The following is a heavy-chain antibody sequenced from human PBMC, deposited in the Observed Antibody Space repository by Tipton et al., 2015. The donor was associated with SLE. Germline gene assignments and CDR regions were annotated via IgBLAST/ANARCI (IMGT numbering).Heavy chain of an antibody. CDR3: ARALWVDKDIAEVPPAIRVRAFDI. D-gene: IGHD2-2*01. CDR1: GGSIRSSASY. Sequence: TLSLTCTVSGGSIRSSASYWVWIRQHPGKGLEWIGYIFYSGSTYNNPSLKSRATISIDTSKNQLSLRLSSVTAADTAVYYCARALWVDKDIAEVPPAIRVRAFDIWGQGTMVTVSS. J-gene: IGHJ3*02. CDR2: IFYSGST. V-gene: IGHV4-31*03.